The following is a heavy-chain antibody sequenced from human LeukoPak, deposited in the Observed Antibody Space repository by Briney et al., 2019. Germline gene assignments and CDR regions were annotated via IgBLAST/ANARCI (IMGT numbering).Heavy chain of an antibody. J-gene: IGHJ4*02. Sequence: GGSLRLSCVASGFTFTNAWMSWVRQAPGKGLEWVGHIKSKTDGGTTDYSAPVKGRFIISRDDSEHTLYLQMNSLKTDDTAVYYCAKYDASVNFDYWGLGTLVTVSS. CDR1: GFTFTNAW. V-gene: IGHV3-15*05. CDR3: AKYDASVNFDY. D-gene: IGHD3-16*01. CDR2: IKSKTDGGTT.